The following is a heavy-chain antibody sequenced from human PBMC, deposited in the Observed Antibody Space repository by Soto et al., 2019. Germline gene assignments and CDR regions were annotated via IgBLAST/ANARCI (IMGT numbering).Heavy chain of an antibody. CDR2: IIPIFGTA. D-gene: IGHD5-18*01. V-gene: IGHV1-69*13. CDR3: ARDSSYSYGYHQLCFDY. CDR1: GGTFSSYA. Sequence: ASVKVSCKASGGTFSSYAISWVRQAPGQGLEWMGGIIPIFGTANYAQKFQGRVTITADESTSTAYMELSSLRSEDTAVYYCARDSSYSYGYHQLCFDYWGKGTLVTVSS. J-gene: IGHJ4*02.